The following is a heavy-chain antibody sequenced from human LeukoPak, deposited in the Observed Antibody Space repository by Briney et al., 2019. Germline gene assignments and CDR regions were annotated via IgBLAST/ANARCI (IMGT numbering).Heavy chain of an antibody. CDR3: ARARGFDWLSQAPVALDI. J-gene: IGHJ3*02. Sequence: SETLSLTCTVSGDSISSDDYYWSWIRHHPGKGLEWIGHIYYTGSPYYTPSLKSRLTISVDTSKNHFSLRLSSVTAADSAVYYCARARGFDWLSQAPVALDIWGQGTMVTVSS. V-gene: IGHV4-31*03. D-gene: IGHD3-9*01. CDR2: IYYTGSP. CDR1: GDSISSDDYY.